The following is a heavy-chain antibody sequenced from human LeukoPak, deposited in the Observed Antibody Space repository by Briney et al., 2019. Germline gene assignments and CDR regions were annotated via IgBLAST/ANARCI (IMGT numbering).Heavy chain of an antibody. J-gene: IGHJ4*02. CDR1: GYTFTSYG. D-gene: IGHD6-13*01. V-gene: IGHV1-18*04. CDR3: ARYLGEAGTLSFFDY. CDR2: ISAYNGNI. Sequence: ASVKVSCKASGYTFTSYGINWGRQAPGQGLEWMGWISAYNGNINYAQKFQGRVTMTTDTSTSTAYMELRSLRSDHTAVYYYARYLGEAGTLSFFDYWGQGTLATVSS.